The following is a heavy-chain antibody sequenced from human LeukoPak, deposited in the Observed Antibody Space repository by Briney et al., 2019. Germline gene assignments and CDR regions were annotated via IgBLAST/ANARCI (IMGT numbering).Heavy chain of an antibody. V-gene: IGHV4-59*08. Sequence: KASETLSLTCTVSGGSITNYYWSWIRQAPGKGLEWISYIYYSGNTAYNPSLKSRVTISVDTSKNQFSLKLSSVTAADTAVYYCAXXXXXXSPRYYYGMDVWGQGTTVTVSS. D-gene: IGHD3-10*01. CDR1: GGSITNYY. J-gene: IGHJ6*02. CDR2: IYYSGNT. CDR3: AXXXXXXSPRYYYGMDV.